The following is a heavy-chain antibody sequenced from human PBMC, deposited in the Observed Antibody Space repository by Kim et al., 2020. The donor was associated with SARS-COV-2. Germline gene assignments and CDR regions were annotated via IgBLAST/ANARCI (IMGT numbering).Heavy chain of an antibody. D-gene: IGHD3-9*01. CDR2: IWYDGSNK. J-gene: IGHJ5*02. CDR1: GFTFSSYG. V-gene: IGHV3-33*01. Sequence: GGSLRLSCAASGFTFSSYGMHWVRQAPGKGLEWVAIIWYDGSNKYYADSVKGRFTISRDNSKNTLYLQMNSLRAEDTAVYYCARGEQHYDIREFDPWGQGTLVPFPP. CDR3: ARGEQHYDIREFDP.